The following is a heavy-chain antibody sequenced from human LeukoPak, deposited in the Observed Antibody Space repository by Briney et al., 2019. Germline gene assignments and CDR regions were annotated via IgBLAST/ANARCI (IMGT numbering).Heavy chain of an antibody. J-gene: IGHJ4*02. CDR1: GGSISSSSYY. CDR3: ARENSVGSYFDY. D-gene: IGHD2-15*01. Sequence: SETLSLTCTVSGGSISSSSYYWGWIRQPPGNGLEWFGSIYYSGSTYYNPSLKSRVTISVDTSKNQFSLKLSSVTAADTAVYYCARENSVGSYFDYWGQGTLVTVSS. V-gene: IGHV4-39*07. CDR2: IYYSGST.